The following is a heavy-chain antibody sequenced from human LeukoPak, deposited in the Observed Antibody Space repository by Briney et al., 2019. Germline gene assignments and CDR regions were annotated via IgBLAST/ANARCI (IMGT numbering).Heavy chain of an antibody. J-gene: IGHJ5*02. V-gene: IGHV1-69*13. CDR2: IIPIFGTA. CDR3: ARDVVEWEPNNWFDP. D-gene: IGHD1-26*01. Sequence: EASVKVSCKASRGTFSSYAISWVRQAPGQGLEWMGGIIPIFGTANYAQKFQGRVTITADESTSTAYMELSSLRSEDTAVYYCARDVVEWEPNNWFDPWGQGTLVTVSS. CDR1: RGTFSSYA.